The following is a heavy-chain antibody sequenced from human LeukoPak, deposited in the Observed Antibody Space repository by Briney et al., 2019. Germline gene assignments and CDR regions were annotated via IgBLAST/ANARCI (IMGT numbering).Heavy chain of an antibody. D-gene: IGHD3-16*02. CDR2: INHSGST. J-gene: IGHJ2*01. Sequence: PSETLSLTCAVYGGSFSGYYWSWIRQPPGKGLEWIGEINHSGSTNYNPSLKSRVTISVDTSKNQFSLKLSSVTAADTAVYYCARGLVSRTYDYVWGSFRHDWYFGLWGRGTLVTVSS. V-gene: IGHV4-34*01. CDR1: GGSFSGYY. CDR3: ARGLVSRTYDYVWGSFRHDWYFGL.